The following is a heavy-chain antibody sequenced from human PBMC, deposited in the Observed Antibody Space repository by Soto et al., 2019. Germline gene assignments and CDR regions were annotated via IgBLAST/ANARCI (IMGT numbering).Heavy chain of an antibody. V-gene: IGHV1-46*01. J-gene: IGHJ5*02. Sequence: GASVKVSCKAPGYTFTSYYMHWVRQAPGQGLEWMGIINPSGGSTGYAQKFQGRVTMTRDTSTSTVYMELSSLRSEDTAVYYCARDLAVAGTLFDPWGQGTLVTVSS. CDR1: GYTFTSYY. CDR2: INPSGGST. CDR3: ARDLAVAGTLFDP. D-gene: IGHD6-19*01.